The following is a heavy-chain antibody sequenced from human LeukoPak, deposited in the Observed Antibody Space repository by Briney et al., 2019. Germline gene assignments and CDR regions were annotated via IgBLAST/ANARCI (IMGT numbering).Heavy chain of an antibody. V-gene: IGHV3-33*01. CDR1: SFTFRCYG. CDR3: GRGPEGDAAARLDY. Sequence: PGRSLRLSCAASSFTFRCYGMYWLRQAPGKGLEWVAVIRYDGSNKYYADSVKGRFTISRDNSKNTLYLQMNSVRAEDTAVYYCGRGPEGDAAARLDYWGQGTLVTVSS. CDR2: IRYDGSNK. J-gene: IGHJ4*02. D-gene: IGHD6-13*01.